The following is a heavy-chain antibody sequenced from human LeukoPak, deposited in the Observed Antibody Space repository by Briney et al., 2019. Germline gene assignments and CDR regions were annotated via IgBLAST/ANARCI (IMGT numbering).Heavy chain of an antibody. J-gene: IGHJ4*02. D-gene: IGHD5-24*01. Sequence: GGSLRLSCAASGFTFSSYTMHWVRQAPGKGLEWVAVMSYDGSDNYYADSVKGRFTISRDNSRITVYLQMNSLRAEDTAVYYCARGSRWLQLGPFDYWGQGTLVTVSS. CDR2: MSYDGSDN. CDR3: ARGSRWLQLGPFDY. CDR1: GFTFSSYT. V-gene: IGHV3-30*01.